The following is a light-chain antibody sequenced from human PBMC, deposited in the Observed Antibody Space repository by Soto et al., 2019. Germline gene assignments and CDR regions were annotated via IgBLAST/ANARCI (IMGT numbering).Light chain of an antibody. CDR1: QSVSSSY. J-gene: IGKJ2*01. V-gene: IGKV3-20*01. CDR3: QQYGSSSLYT. Sequence: EIVLTQSPGTLSLSPGERATLSCRASQSVSSSYLAWYQQKPGQAPRLLIYGASSRTTGIPDRFSGSGSGTACTLPISRLEPEDLAVYYCQQYGSSSLYTFGQGTKLEIK. CDR2: GAS.